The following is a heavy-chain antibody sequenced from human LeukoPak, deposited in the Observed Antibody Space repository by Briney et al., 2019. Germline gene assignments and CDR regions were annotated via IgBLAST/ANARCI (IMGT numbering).Heavy chain of an antibody. CDR2: IYGDGQTT. CDR1: GFTFKTYS. V-gene: IGHV3-23*01. J-gene: IGHJ4*02. D-gene: IGHD6-13*01. CDR3: AKDRLPDGRWSLDY. Sequence: PGGSLRLSCAASGFTFKTYSMTWYRQAPGKGLEWVSGIYGDGQTTFYADSVKGRFTISKDNSGNMLYLQMNSLRAEDTAIYYCAKDRLPDGRWSLDYWGQGALVTVSS.